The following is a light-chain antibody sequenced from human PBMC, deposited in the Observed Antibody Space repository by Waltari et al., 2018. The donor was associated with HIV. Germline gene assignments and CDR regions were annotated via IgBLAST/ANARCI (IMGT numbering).Light chain of an antibody. CDR1: SSDIGYYDS. CDR2: EVN. Sequence: QSALTQPASVSGSPGQSITISCTGTSSDIGYYDSVSWYQQHPGKAPKLMIYEVNNRPSGISIRCSGSKSGNTASLTISGLQAEDEADYYCSSHTTSSTLYVFGTGTKVTVL. CDR3: SSHTTSSTLYV. J-gene: IGLJ1*01. V-gene: IGLV2-14*01.